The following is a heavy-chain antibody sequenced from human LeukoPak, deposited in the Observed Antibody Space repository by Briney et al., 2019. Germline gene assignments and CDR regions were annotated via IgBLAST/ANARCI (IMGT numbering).Heavy chain of an antibody. V-gene: IGHV1-2*06. D-gene: IGHD6-13*01. CDR2: INPNSGGT. CDR3: ASYSSRGRWFDP. J-gene: IGHJ5*02. CDR1: GYTFTGYY. Sequence: GASVKVSCKASGYTFTGYYMHWVRQAPRQGLEWMGRINPNSGGTNYAQKFQGRVTMTRDTSISTAYMELSRLRSDDTAVYYCASYSSRGRWFDPWGQGTLVTVSS.